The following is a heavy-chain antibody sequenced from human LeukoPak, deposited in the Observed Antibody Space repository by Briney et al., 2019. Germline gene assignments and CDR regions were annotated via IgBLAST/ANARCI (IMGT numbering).Heavy chain of an antibody. V-gene: IGHV3-21*01. Sequence: PGGSLRLSCAASGFTFSSYSMDWVRQAPGKGLEWVSSISSSSSYIYYADSVKGRFTISRDNAKNSLYLQMNSLRAEDTAVYYCASGPDDFWGGYSTRGPFDPWGQGTLVTVSS. CDR3: ASGPDDFWGGYSTRGPFDP. CDR2: ISSSSSYI. J-gene: IGHJ5*02. D-gene: IGHD3-3*01. CDR1: GFTFSSYS.